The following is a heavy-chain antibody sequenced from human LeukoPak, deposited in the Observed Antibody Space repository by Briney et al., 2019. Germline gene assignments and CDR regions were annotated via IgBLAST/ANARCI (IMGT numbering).Heavy chain of an antibody. CDR1: GFTFSHYG. CDR2: IQSEGKRK. CDR3: AKKKTGIGDRFDS. V-gene: IGHV3-30*02. Sequence: GGSLTLSCAASGFTFSHYGMHWVRQAPGKGREWVATIQSEGKRKNYADAVKGRFTISRDNPKSLLDVRMNMLTAEDTAVYFCAKKKTGIGDRFDSWGQGTLVTVSS. J-gene: IGHJ4*02. D-gene: IGHD2-21*02.